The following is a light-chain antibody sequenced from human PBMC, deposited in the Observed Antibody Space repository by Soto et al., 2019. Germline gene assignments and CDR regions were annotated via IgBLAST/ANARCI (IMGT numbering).Light chain of an antibody. Sequence: DIQLTQSPSFLSASVGDRITITCRASQGISNYLAWYQQKPGQTPRLLIYDTSTRATGVPTRFSGSRSGPEFTLTIHSLQSEDFAVYYCQPYNNWPLTFGGGNTV. CDR2: DTS. CDR1: QGISNY. V-gene: IGKV1-9*01. CDR3: QPYNNWPLT. J-gene: IGKJ4*01.